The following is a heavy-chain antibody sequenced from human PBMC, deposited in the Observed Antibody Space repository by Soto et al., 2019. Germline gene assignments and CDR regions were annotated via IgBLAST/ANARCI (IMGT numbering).Heavy chain of an antibody. D-gene: IGHD6-19*01. Sequence: ASETLSLTCTVSGGSSSSYYWSWIRQPPGKGLEWIGYIYYSGSTNYNPSLKSRVTMSLDTSKSQLSLKLGSVTAADTAVYYCARDEGIAVGSFDSWGQGTLVTVSS. CDR2: IYYSGST. J-gene: IGHJ4*02. CDR1: GGSSSSYY. CDR3: ARDEGIAVGSFDS. V-gene: IGHV4-59*01.